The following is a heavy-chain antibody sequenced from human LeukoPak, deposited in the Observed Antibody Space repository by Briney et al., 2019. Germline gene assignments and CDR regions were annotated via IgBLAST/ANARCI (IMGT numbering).Heavy chain of an antibody. CDR2: INHSGST. V-gene: IGHV4-34*01. Sequence: SETLSLTCAVYGGSFSGYYWSWIRQPPGKGLEWIGEINHSGSTNYNPSLKSRVTISVDTSKNQFSLKLSSVTAADTAVYYCAKDRQWLATTFDYWGQGTLVTVSS. J-gene: IGHJ4*02. CDR1: GGSFSGYY. CDR3: AKDRQWLATTFDY. D-gene: IGHD6-19*01.